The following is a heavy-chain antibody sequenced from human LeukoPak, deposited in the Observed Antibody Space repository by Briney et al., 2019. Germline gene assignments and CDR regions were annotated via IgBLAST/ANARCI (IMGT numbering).Heavy chain of an antibody. CDR2: INTNTGNP. CDR3: ARDLRPLGPGRRDY. V-gene: IGHV7-4-1*02. J-gene: IGHJ4*02. CDR1: GYTFTSYA. Sequence: ASVKVSCKASGYTFTSYAMNWVRQAPGQGLEWMGWINTNTGNPTYAQGFTGRFVFSLDSSVSTAYLQISSLKAEDTAVYYCARDLRPLGPGRRDYWGQGTLVTVSS.